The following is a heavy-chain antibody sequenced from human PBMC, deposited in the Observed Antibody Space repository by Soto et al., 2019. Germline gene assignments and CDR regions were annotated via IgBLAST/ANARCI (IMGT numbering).Heavy chain of an antibody. CDR1: GGSISSYY. J-gene: IGHJ4*02. Sequence: PSETLSLTCTVSGGSISSYYWSWIRQPAGKGLEWIGRIYTSGSTNYNPSLKSRVTMSVDTSKNQFSLKLSSVTAADTAVYYCAREYCSSTSCYKDYWGQGXLVTVYS. CDR3: AREYCSSTSCYKDY. D-gene: IGHD2-2*01. V-gene: IGHV4-4*07. CDR2: IYTSGST.